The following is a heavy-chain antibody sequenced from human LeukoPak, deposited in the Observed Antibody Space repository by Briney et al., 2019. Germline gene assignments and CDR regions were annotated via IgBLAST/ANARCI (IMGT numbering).Heavy chain of an antibody. CDR1: GFTFSSYAM. J-gene: IGHJ4*02. Sequence: GSLRLSCAASGFTFSSYAMSWVRQPPGKGLEWIGEIYHSGSTNYNPSLKSRVTISVDKSKNQFSLKLSSVTAADTAVYYCARAPGTMVRGVINLIDYWGQGTLVTVSS. CDR2: IYHSGST. V-gene: IGHV4-4*02. CDR3: ARAPGTMVRGVINLIDY. D-gene: IGHD3-10*01.